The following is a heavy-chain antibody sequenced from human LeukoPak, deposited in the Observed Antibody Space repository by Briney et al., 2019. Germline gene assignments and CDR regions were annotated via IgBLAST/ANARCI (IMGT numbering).Heavy chain of an antibody. CDR1: GFRFSDYY. D-gene: IGHD5-18*01. Sequence: GGSLRLSCAASGFRFSDYYMSWIRQAPGKGLEWVSHISSSGSTIYYADSVKGRFTISRDNAKSSLYLQMNCLRAEDTAVNYCARCGGRGYSYGYPSYYYYMDVWGKGTTVTVSS. J-gene: IGHJ6*03. CDR3: ARCGGRGYSYGYPSYYYYMDV. V-gene: IGHV3-11*04. CDR2: ISSSGSTI.